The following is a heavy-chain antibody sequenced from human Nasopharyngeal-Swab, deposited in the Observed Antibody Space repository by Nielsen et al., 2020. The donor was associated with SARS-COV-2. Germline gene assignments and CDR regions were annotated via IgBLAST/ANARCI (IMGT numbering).Heavy chain of an antibody. CDR3: ARDEQLAYGMDV. CDR2: ISSSGSYI. Sequence: GESLKISCAASGFTFSSYSMNWVRQAPGKGLEWVSSISSSGSYIYYADSVKGRFTISRDNAKNSLYLQMNSLRAEDTAVYYCARDEQLAYGMDVWGQGTTVTVSS. V-gene: IGHV3-21*01. D-gene: IGHD6-6*01. CDR1: GFTFSSYS. J-gene: IGHJ6*02.